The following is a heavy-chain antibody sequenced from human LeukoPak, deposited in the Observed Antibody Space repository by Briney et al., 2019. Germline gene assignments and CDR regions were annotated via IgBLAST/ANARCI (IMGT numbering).Heavy chain of an antibody. CDR3: AREDVVVVAAPGIDY. V-gene: IGHV3-30-3*01. Sequence: GGSLRLSCAASGFTFSSYAMHWVRQAPGKGLEWVAVISYDGSNKYYADSVKGRFTISRDNSKNTLYLQMNSLRAEDTAVYYCAREDVVVVAAPGIDYWGQGTLVTVSS. D-gene: IGHD2-15*01. J-gene: IGHJ4*02. CDR1: GFTFSSYA. CDR2: ISYDGSNK.